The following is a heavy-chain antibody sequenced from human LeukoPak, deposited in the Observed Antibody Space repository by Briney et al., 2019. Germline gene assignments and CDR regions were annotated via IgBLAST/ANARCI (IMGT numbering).Heavy chain of an antibody. D-gene: IGHD3-22*01. CDR3: ARLDSSGYYGIDY. Sequence: GGSLRLSCAASGFTFSSYAMSWVRQAPGKGLEWVSAISGSGGSTYYADSVKGRFTISRDNPKNSLYLQMNSLRAEDTAVYYCARLDSSGYYGIDYWGQGTLVTVSS. CDR1: GFTFSSYA. V-gene: IGHV3-23*01. CDR2: ISGSGGST. J-gene: IGHJ4*02.